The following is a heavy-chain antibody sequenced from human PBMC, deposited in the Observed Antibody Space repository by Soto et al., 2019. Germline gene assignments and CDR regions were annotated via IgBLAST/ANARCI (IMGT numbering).Heavy chain of an antibody. CDR2: ISYDGSNK. Sequence: SLRLSSAASGLTFSSYSMHSVRQAPGKGLEWVAVISYDGSNKYYAGSVKGRFTISRDNSKNTLYLQMNSLRAEDTAVYYCARDPLWGTAMVLWYFDLWGRGTLVTVSS. CDR1: GLTFSSYS. CDR3: ARDPLWGTAMVLWYFDL. D-gene: IGHD5-18*01. V-gene: IGHV3-30-3*01. J-gene: IGHJ2*01.